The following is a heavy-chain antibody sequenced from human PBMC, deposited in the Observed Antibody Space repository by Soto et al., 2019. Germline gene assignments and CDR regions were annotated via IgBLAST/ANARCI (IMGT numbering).Heavy chain of an antibody. CDR3: ANDYGDYRNDAFDI. V-gene: IGHV4-34*08. CDR1: GGMYNDYY. Sequence: QVQLHQWGSGLLKPSETLSLSCAVYGGMYNDYYWSWIRQPPGKGLEWIGEIYHLGNTNYSPSFKRRVTISQDKSKNQFSLTLTSVTAADAAVYFCANDYGDYRNDAFDIWSQGTEVTVTS. D-gene: IGHD4-17*01. CDR2: IYHLGNT. J-gene: IGHJ3*02.